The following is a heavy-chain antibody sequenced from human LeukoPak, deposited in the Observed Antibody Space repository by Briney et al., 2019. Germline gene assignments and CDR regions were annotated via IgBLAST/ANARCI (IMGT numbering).Heavy chain of an antibody. D-gene: IGHD1-14*01. CDR2: INHSGST. J-gene: IGHJ4*02. CDR3: ARGGNRAPFDY. V-gene: IGHV4-34*01. CDR1: GGSFSGYY. Sequence: SETLSLTCAVYGGSFSGYYWSWIRRPPGKGLEWIGEINHSGSTNHNPSLKSRVTISVDTSKNQFSLKLSSVTAADTAVYYCARGGNRAPFDYWGQGTLVSVSS.